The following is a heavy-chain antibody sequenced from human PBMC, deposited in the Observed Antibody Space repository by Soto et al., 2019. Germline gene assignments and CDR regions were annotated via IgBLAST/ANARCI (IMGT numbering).Heavy chain of an antibody. CDR1: GFTFSSYE. J-gene: IGHJ6*02. D-gene: IGHD3-9*01. CDR2: ISSSGSTI. V-gene: IGHV3-48*03. Sequence: EVQLVESGGGLVQPGGSLRLSCAASGFTFSSYEMNWVRQAPGKGLEWVSYISSSGSTIYYADSVKGRFTISRDNAKNSLYLQMNSLRAEDTAVYYCARSTTYDILTGYYLSYYYGMDVWGQGTTVTVSS. CDR3: ARSTTYDILTGYYLSYYYGMDV.